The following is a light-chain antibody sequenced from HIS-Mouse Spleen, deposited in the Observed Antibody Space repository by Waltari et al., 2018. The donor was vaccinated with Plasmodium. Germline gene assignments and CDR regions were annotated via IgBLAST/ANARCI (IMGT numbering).Light chain of an antibody. CDR3: SSYTSSSTLV. CDR2: EVS. V-gene: IGLV2-14*01. Sequence: QSALTPPASVSGSPGQSITISCTGTSSDVGGSNYVSWYQQHPGKAPKPMIYEVSNRPSGVSNRFSGSKSGNTASLTISGLQAEDEADYYCSSYTSSSTLVFGGGTKLTVL. CDR1: SSDVGGSNY. J-gene: IGLJ2*01.